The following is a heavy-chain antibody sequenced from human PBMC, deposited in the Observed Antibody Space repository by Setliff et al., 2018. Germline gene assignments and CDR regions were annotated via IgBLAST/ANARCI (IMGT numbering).Heavy chain of an antibody. D-gene: IGHD1-26*01. CDR2: IMQDGGAQ. V-gene: IGHV3-7*03. J-gene: IGHJ3*02. Sequence: GGSLRLSCEAFGFTFNNYWMSWVRQAPGKGLEWVANIMQDGGAQYYLDSVKGRFTVSRDNSNNTLYLHMSSLRAEDTAVYYCAREHRGSYSSAFDIWGQGSMVTVSS. CDR1: GFTFNNYW. CDR3: AREHRGSYSSAFDI.